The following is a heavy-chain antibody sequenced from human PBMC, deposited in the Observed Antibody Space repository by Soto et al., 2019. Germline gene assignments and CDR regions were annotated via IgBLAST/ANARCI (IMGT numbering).Heavy chain of an antibody. CDR2: ITASGYSA. V-gene: IGHV3-23*01. CDR1: GLAFSNYA. J-gene: IGHJ4*02. D-gene: IGHD3-16*01. Sequence: EAQLLESGGGLVQPGGSLRLSCAASGLAFSNYAMTWVRQAPGKGLEWVSIITASGYSAYYGGAVKGRFTTSRDNSRSTLYLTMNGLRADDTAVYYCAKGDLLWDPFDFWCQGPMVTVSS. CDR3: AKGDLLWDPFDF.